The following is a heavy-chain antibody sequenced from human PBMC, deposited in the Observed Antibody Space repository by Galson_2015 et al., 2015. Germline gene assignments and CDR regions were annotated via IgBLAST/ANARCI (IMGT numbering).Heavy chain of an antibody. CDR2: INPSGAAT. Sequence: SVKVSCKASGYTFTNYFIKWVRQAPGQGLEWVGAINPSGAATFYAQKLKGRVTITRDTPTSTVYVELSSLGSEDTAVYYCATEPGGTYDLDVWGQGTLVTVSS. CDR1: GYTFTNYF. J-gene: IGHJ6*02. D-gene: IGHD3-10*01. V-gene: IGHV1-46*04. CDR3: ATEPGGTYDLDV.